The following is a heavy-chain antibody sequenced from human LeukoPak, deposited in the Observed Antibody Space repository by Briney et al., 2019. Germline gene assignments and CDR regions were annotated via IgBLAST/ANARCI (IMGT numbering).Heavy chain of an antibody. CDR2: TRYDEDNK. J-gene: IGHJ4*02. D-gene: IGHD6-19*01. CDR3: AKDSSTIAVAGTCFDY. CDR1: GFTFSSYG. V-gene: IGHV3-30*02. Sequence: GGSLRLSCAASGFTFSSYGMNWVRQAPGKGLEWVAFTRYDEDNKYYAESVKGRFTISRDNSKNTLYLQMNSLRVEDTAVYYCAKDSSTIAVAGTCFDYWGQGTLVTVSS.